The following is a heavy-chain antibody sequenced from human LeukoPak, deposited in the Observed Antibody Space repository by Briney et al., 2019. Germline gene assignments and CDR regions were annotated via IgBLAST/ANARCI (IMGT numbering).Heavy chain of an antibody. J-gene: IGHJ4*02. CDR3: AKDKSLGYCSSTSCYFDY. CDR2: ISYDGSNK. Sequence: GRSPRLSCAASGFTFSSYGMHWVRQAPGKGLEWVAVISYDGSNKYYADPVKGRFTISRDNSKNTLYLQMNSLRAEDTAVYYCAKDKSLGYCSSTSCYFDYWGQGTLVTVTS. V-gene: IGHV3-30*18. CDR1: GFTFSSYG. D-gene: IGHD2-2*03.